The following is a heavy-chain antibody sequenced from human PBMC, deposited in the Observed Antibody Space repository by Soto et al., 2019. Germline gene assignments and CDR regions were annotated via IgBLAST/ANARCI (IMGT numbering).Heavy chain of an antibody. CDR2: IYWDDDK. CDR3: AHKGGRGAGMDV. D-gene: IGHD2-15*01. CDR1: GSSISTSGVG. J-gene: IGHJ6*02. V-gene: IGHV2-5*02. Sequence: QITLKESGPPLVKPTQTLTLTCTFSGSSISTSGVGVAWIRQPPGKALEWLALIYWDDDKRYSPFLQSRVTTTKDTSKNQVVLTMTNMDPVDTATYYCAHKGGRGAGMDVWGQGTTVTVSS.